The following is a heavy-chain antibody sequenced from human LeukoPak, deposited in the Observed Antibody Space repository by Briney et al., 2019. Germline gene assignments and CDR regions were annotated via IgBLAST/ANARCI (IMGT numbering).Heavy chain of an antibody. J-gene: IGHJ6*02. D-gene: IGHD6-13*01. Sequence: SETLSLTCTVSGGSISSYYWSWIRQPPGKGLEWIGYIYYSGSTNYSPSLKSRVTISVDTSKNQFSLKLSSVTAADTAVYYCARVGYSSSWYWYYYYGMDVWGQGTTVTVSS. CDR3: ARVGYSSSWYWYYYYGMDV. V-gene: IGHV4-59*01. CDR1: GGSISSYY. CDR2: IYYSGST.